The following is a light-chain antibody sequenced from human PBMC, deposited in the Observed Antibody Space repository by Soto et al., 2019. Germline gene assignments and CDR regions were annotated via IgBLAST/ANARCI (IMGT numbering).Light chain of an antibody. V-gene: IGKV1-5*03. CDR3: QQYNSSPT. CDR2: KAS. CDR1: QSISSW. Sequence: DIQMTQSPSTLSASVGDRVTITCRASQSISSWLAWYQQKPGKAPKLLIYKASSLESGFPSRFSGSGSGTEFTLTISRLQPDDFATYYCQQYNSSPTFGQGTKVEIK. J-gene: IGKJ1*01.